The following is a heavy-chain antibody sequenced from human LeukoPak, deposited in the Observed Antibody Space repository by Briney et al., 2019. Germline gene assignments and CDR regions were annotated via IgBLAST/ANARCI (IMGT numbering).Heavy chain of an antibody. CDR2: IYHSGST. V-gene: IGHV4-38-2*01. J-gene: IGHJ4*02. D-gene: IGHD2-15*01. CDR3: ARRYQVAAFYYFDY. CDR1: GYSISSGYY. Sequence: SETLSLTCAVSGYSISSGYYWGWIRQPPGKGLEWIGSIYHSGSTHYKPSLKSRVTISVDTSKNQFSLKLSSVTAADTAVYYCARRYQVAAFYYFDYWGQGTLLTVSS.